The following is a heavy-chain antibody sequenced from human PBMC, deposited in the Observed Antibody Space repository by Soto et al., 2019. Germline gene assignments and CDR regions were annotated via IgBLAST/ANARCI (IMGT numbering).Heavy chain of an antibody. Sequence: PGGSLRLSCAASGFTFSDYYMSWIRQAPGKGLEWVSYISSSGSTIYYADSVKGRFTISRDNAKNSLYLQMNSLRAEDTAVYYCARDNLATVTTYNWFDPWGQGTLVTVSS. D-gene: IGHD4-17*01. V-gene: IGHV3-11*01. CDR1: GFTFSDYY. CDR3: ARDNLATVTTYNWFDP. CDR2: ISSSGSTI. J-gene: IGHJ5*02.